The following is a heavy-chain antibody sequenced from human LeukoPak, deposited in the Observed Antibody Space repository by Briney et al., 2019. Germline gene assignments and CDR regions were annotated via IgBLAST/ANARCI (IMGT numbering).Heavy chain of an antibody. CDR2: IIPIFGTA. CDR3: ARATRLVGATLDYYYYGMDV. D-gene: IGHD1-26*01. V-gene: IGHV1-69*13. Sequence: SVKVSCKASGGTFSSYAISWVRQAPGQGLEWMGGIIPIFGTANYAQKFQGRVTITADESTSTAYMEQSSLRSEDTAVYYCARATRLVGATLDYYYYGMDVWGQGTTVTVSS. J-gene: IGHJ6*02. CDR1: GGTFSSYA.